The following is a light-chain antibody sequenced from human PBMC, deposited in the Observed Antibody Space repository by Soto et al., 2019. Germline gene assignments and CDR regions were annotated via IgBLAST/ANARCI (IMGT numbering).Light chain of an antibody. J-gene: IGKJ1*01. Sequence: EIVMTQSPATLSVSPGERATLSCRASQSVSSNLAWYQQKPGQAPRLLIYGASTRATGLPARFSGSGSGTEFTLTISSLQSEDFAVYYCQQYGSSPTFGQGTKVDIK. CDR2: GAS. V-gene: IGKV3-15*01. CDR3: QQYGSSPT. CDR1: QSVSSN.